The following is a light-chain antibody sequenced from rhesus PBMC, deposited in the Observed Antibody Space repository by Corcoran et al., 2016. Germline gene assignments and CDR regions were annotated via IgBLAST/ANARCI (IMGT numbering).Light chain of an antibody. V-gene: IGKV2-104*02. J-gene: IGKJ1*01. CDR3: MQGIEFPWT. Sequence: DIVMTQTPFSLPVTPGEPASISCRSSQSLLDSEDGNTYLAWYLQKPGQSPQLLIYEVSNRASGVPDRFSGSGSDTDFTLKISRVEAEDVGVYYCMQGIEFPWTFGQGTKVEIK. CDR2: EVS. CDR1: QSLLDSEDGNTY.